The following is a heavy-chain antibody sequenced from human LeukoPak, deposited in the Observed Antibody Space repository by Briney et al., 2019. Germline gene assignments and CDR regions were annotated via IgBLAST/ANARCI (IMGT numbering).Heavy chain of an antibody. CDR2: ISRSGSTK. V-gene: IGHV3-11*01. Sequence: GGSLRLSCAASGFTFSDYNMRWIRQAPGKGLEWVSSISRSGSTKYYADSVKGRFTISRDNAKNSLFLQMNSLRAEDTAVYYCAMGGSGGRGFDPWGQGTLVTVSS. CDR1: GFTFSDYN. D-gene: IGHD3-10*01. CDR3: AMGGSGGRGFDP. J-gene: IGHJ5*02.